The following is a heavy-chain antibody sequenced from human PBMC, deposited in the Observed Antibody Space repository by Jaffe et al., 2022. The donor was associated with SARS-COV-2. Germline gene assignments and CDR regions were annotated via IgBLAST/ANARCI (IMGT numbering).Heavy chain of an antibody. CDR3: ATNYYDSSGYYTSPDNYYYYGMDV. D-gene: IGHD3-22*01. CDR2: FDPEDGET. V-gene: IGHV1-24*01. Sequence: QVQLVQSGAEVKKPGASVKVSCKVSGYTLTELSMHWVRQAPGKGLEWMGGFDPEDGETIYAQKFQGRVTMTEDTSTDTAYMELSSLRSEDTAVYYCATNYYDSSGYYTSPDNYYYYGMDVWGQGTTVTVSS. J-gene: IGHJ6*02. CDR1: GYTLTELS.